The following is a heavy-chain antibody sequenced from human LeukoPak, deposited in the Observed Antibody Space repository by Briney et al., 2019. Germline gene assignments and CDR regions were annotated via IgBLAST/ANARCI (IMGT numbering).Heavy chain of an antibody. D-gene: IGHD6-6*01. J-gene: IGHJ4*02. CDR3: ARGGAVRPVDY. CDR2: IYYSGST. CDR1: GGSISSYY. Sequence: SETLSLTCTVSGGSISSYYWSWIRQPPRKGLEWIGYIYYSGSTNYNPSLKSRVTISVDTSKNQFSLKLSSVTAADTAVYYCARGGAVRPVDYWGQGTLVTVSS. V-gene: IGHV4-59*08.